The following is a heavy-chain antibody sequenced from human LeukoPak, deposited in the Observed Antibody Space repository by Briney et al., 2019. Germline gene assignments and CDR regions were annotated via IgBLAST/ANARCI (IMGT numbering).Heavy chain of an antibody. V-gene: IGHV3-30*02. CDR2: IRYDNNNK. CDR1: GFTFGNNG. J-gene: IGHJ3*02. Sequence: GGSLRLSCTPSGFTFGNNGTHWVRQAPGKGLEWMALIRYDNNNKYYADSVKGRFTISGDNSKLYLQMNSLRDEDSAVYHCAKARGDGYNDAFDMWSQGTMVTVSS. D-gene: IGHD5-24*01. CDR3: AKARGDGYNDAFDM.